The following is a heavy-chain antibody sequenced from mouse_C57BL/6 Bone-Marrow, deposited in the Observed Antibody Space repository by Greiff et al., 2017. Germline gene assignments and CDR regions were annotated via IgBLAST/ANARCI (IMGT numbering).Heavy chain of an antibody. CDR3: ARRYYGSSYGWFAY. CDR2: IDPSDSET. J-gene: IGHJ3*01. Sequence: QVHVKQPGAELVRPGSSVKLSCKASGYTFTSYWMHWVKQRPIQGLEWIGNIDPSDSETHYNQKFKDKATLTVDKSSSTAYMQLSSLTSEDSAVYYCARRYYGSSYGWFAYWGQGTLVTVSA. CDR1: GYTFTSYW. D-gene: IGHD1-1*01. V-gene: IGHV1-52*01.